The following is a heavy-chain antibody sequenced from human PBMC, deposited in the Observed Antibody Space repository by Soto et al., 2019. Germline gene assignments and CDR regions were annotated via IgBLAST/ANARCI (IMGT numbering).Heavy chain of an antibody. J-gene: IGHJ4*02. D-gene: IGHD3-10*01. CDR2: IRSKAYGGTT. V-gene: IGHV3-49*03. Sequence: GGSLRLSCTASGFTFGDYAMSWFRQAPGKGLEWVGFIRSKAYGGTTEYAASVKGRFTISRDDSKSIAYLQMNSLKTEDTAVYYCTSFGYYGSGSYYKPLDYWGQGTLVTVSS. CDR1: GFTFGDYA. CDR3: TSFGYYGSGSYYKPLDY.